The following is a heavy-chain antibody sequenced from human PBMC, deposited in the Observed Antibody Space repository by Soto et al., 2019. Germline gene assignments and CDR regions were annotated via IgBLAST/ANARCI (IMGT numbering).Heavy chain of an antibody. Sequence: PSETLSLTCAVSGGSISSGDYYWSWIRQPPGKGLEWIGYIYYSGSTYYNPSLKSRVTISVDTSKNQFSLKLSSVTAAATAVYYCVTLLRLRCLEDRYFDYWGQGTLVTVSS. V-gene: IGHV4-30-4*01. J-gene: IGHJ4*02. CDR3: VTLLRLRCLEDRYFDY. D-gene: IGHD3-3*01. CDR1: GGSISSGDYY. CDR2: IYYSGST.